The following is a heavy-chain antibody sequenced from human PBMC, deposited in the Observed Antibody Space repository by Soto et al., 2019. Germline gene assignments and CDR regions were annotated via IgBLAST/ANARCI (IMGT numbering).Heavy chain of an antibody. D-gene: IGHD1-26*01. Sequence: SETLSLTCTVSGGSISSGDYYWSWIRQPPGKGLEWIGSIYYSGSTYYNPSLKSRVTISVDTSKNQFSLKLSSVTAADTAVYYCASFSEYGELPYFDYWGQGTLVTVSS. CDR2: IYYSGST. V-gene: IGHV4-39*01. CDR1: GGSISSGDYY. J-gene: IGHJ4*02. CDR3: ASFSEYGELPYFDY.